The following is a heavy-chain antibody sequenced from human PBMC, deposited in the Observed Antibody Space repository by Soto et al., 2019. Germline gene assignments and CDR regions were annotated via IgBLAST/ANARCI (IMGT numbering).Heavy chain of an antibody. CDR3: ARELSPSVAGTAEYFQH. CDR2: IWYDGSNK. V-gene: IGHV3-33*01. D-gene: IGHD6-19*01. Sequence: QVQLVESGGGVVQPGRSLRLSCAASGFTFSSYGMHWVRQAPGKGLEWVAVIWYDGSNKYYADSVKGRFTISRDNFKNTLYMQMNSLRAEDTAVYYWARELSPSVAGTAEYFQHWGQGTLVTVSS. J-gene: IGHJ1*01. CDR1: GFTFSSYG.